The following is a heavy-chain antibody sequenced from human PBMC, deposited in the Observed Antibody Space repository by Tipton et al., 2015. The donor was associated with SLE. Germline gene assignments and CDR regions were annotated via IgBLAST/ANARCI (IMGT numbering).Heavy chain of an antibody. J-gene: IGHJ6*03. Sequence: SLRLSCAASEFSFSSYYMHWVRQTPGKGLEWVSSITGNGANTYYAASVKGRFTISRDNSENTLDLQMNSLRVEDTAVYYCVKNGDSSPSYFNYFYYYMDVWGRGTTVTVSS. CDR2: ITGNGANT. D-gene: IGHD3-22*01. CDR3: VKNGDSSPSYFNYFYYYMDV. V-gene: IGHV3-23*01. CDR1: EFSFSSYY.